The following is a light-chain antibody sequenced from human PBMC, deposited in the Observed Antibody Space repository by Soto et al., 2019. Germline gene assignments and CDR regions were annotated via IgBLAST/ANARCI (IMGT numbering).Light chain of an antibody. CDR1: QSIRTN. CDR3: QQYFNWPLPWT. J-gene: IGKJ1*01. Sequence: EIELTQSPATLSVSAGGTVTLSCRASQSIRTNVAWYQQIPGQAPRLLVYGASTRATGVPARFSGSGSGIEFTLTISSLQSEDSAFYYCQQYFNWPLPWTFGPGTKVQIK. V-gene: IGKV3-15*01. CDR2: GAS.